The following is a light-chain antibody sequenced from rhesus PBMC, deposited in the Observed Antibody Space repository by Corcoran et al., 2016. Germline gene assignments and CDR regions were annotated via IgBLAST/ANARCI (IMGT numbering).Light chain of an antibody. CDR3: QQGYNTTLT. CDR2: AAS. J-gene: IGKJ4*01. Sequence: DIQMTQSPSSLSASVGDKVTITCRASQGISSWLAWYQQKQGKAPKLLIYAASSLQSGVPSRFSGSGSEKEYTLTISSLQPEDFATYYCQQGYNTTLTFGGGTKGEIK. CDR1: QGISSW. V-gene: IGKV1-18*01.